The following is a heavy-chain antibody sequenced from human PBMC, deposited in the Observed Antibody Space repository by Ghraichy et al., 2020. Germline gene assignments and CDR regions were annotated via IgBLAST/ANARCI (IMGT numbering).Heavy chain of an antibody. CDR3: TKIYCSGGSCTNWFDP. D-gene: IGHD2-15*01. J-gene: IGHJ5*02. CDR1: GFSFSSNW. V-gene: IGHV3-74*03. Sequence: GGSLRLSCAASGFSFSSNWMHWVRQDPGKGLMWVSRISSDGISRTYADSVKGRFTISRDNAKNTLYLQMNSLRVEDTAVYYCTKIYCSGGSCTNWFDPWGQGTLVTVSS. CDR2: ISSDGISR.